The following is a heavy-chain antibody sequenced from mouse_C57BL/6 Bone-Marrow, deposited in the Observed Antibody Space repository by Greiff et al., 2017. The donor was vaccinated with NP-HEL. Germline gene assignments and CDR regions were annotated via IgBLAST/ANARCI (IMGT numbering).Heavy chain of an antibody. J-gene: IGHJ2*01. V-gene: IGHV1-61*01. Sequence: VQLQQPGAELVRPGSSVKLSCKASGYTFTSYWMDWVKQRPGQGLEWIGNISPSDSETHYNQKFKDKATLTVNKSSSTAYMQLISLTSEDSAVYYCADPHYGNPWGQGTTLTVSS. D-gene: IGHD2-1*01. CDR2: ISPSDSET. CDR3: ADPHYGNP. CDR1: GYTFTSYW.